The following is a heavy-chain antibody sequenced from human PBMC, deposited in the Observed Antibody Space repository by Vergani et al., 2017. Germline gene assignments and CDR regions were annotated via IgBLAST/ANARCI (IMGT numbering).Heavy chain of an antibody. CDR2: ISYDGSNK. CDR1: VFPFSSYG. CDR3: AKECGGQWLVKKGAFDI. J-gene: IGHJ3*02. V-gene: IGHV3-30*18. Sequence: QVQLVESGGGVVQPERSLRLSCAASVFPFSSYGMHWVRQAPGKGLEWVAVISYDGSNKYYADSVKGRFTISRDNSKNTLYLQMNRLRAEDTAVYYCAKECGGQWLVKKGAFDIWGQGTMVTVSS. D-gene: IGHD6-19*01.